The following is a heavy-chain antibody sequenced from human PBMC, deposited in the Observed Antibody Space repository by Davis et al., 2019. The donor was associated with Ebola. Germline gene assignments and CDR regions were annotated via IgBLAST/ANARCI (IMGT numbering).Heavy chain of an antibody. V-gene: IGHV3-30-3*01. D-gene: IGHD2-21*01. CDR2: ISYDGSNK. Sequence: GESLKISCAASGFTFSSYAMHWVRQAPGKGLEWVVVISYDGSNKYYADSVKGRFTISRDNSKNTLYLQMNSLRAEDTAVYYCAREEHLCDSPSVCAFDIWGQGTMVTVSS. J-gene: IGHJ3*02. CDR1: GFTFSSYA. CDR3: AREEHLCDSPSVCAFDI.